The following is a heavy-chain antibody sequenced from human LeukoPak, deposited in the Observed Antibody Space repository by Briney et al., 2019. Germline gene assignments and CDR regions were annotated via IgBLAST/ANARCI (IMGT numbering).Heavy chain of an antibody. J-gene: IGHJ5*02. CDR1: GGTFSSYA. D-gene: IGHD6-13*01. CDR3: AIAVLGSWYFDP. V-gene: IGHV1-69*05. Sequence: ASVKVSCKASGGTFSSYAISWVRQAPGQGLEWMGGIIPIFGTANYAQKFQGRVTITTDESTSTAYMELSSLRSEDTAVYYCAIAVLGSWYFDPWGQGTLVTVSS. CDR2: IIPIFGTA.